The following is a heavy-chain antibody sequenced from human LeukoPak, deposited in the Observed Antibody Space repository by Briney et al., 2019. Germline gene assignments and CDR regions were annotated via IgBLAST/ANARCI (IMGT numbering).Heavy chain of an antibody. D-gene: IGHD2/OR15-2a*01. CDR1: GYTFTSHG. Sequence: ASVTVSCKASGYTFTSHGITWLRQAPGQGLEWVAWINAYNGHTNYVQNLQGRASMTTDTSTSTAYMELRSLGSDDTAVYYCARGEYNYFDYWGQGTLVTVSS. J-gene: IGHJ4*02. CDR3: ARGEYNYFDY. V-gene: IGHV1-18*01. CDR2: INAYNGHT.